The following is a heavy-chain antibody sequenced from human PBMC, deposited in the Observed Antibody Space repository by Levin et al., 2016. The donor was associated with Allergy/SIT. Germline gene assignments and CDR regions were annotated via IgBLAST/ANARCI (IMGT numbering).Heavy chain of an antibody. V-gene: IGHV3-23*01. CDR3: AKVLEGYGDYGVVDY. Sequence: VRQAPGKGLEWVSAISGSGGSTYYADSVKGRFTISRDNSKNTLYLQMNSLRAEDTAVYYCAKVLEGYGDYGVVDYWGQGTLVTVSS. D-gene: IGHD4-17*01. CDR2: ISGSGGST. J-gene: IGHJ4*02.